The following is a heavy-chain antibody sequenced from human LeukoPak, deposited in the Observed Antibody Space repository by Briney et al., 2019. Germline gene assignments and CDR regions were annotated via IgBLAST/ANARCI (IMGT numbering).Heavy chain of an antibody. J-gene: IGHJ4*02. CDR3: ARGSLAGRTTIQL. V-gene: IGHV1-2*02. D-gene: IGHD4-17*01. Sequence: ASVKVSCKASGYTFTGYYMHWVRQAPGQGLEWMGWINPNSGGTNYAQKFQGRVTMTRDTSISTAYVELSRLRSDDTAVYYCARGSLAGRTTIQLWGQGTLVTVSS. CDR1: GYTFTGYY. CDR2: INPNSGGT.